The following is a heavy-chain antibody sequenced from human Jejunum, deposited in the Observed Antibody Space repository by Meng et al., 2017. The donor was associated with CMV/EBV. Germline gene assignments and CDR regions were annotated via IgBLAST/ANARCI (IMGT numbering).Heavy chain of an antibody. J-gene: IGHJ5*02. V-gene: IGHV1-18*01. D-gene: IGHD3-10*01. Sequence: IFTSPGISWVRQAPGQGLEWMGWISGHGGSPKYAQKFQDRVTMTTDTSTNTAYMELRSLRSDDTAIYYCARTYSYGSGSNNWFDPWGQGTLVTVSS. CDR1: IFTSPG. CDR3: ARTYSYGSGSNNWFDP. CDR2: ISGHGGSP.